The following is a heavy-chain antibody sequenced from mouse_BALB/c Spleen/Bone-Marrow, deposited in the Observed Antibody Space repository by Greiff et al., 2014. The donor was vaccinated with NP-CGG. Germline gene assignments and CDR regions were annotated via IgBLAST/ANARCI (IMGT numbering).Heavy chain of an antibody. V-gene: IGHV14-3*02. Sequence: EVQLQQSGAELVKPGASVKLSCTASGFNIKDTYMHWVKQRPEQGLEWIGRIDPANGYTNYAPKFQGKATITADTSSNTAYLQLSSPTSEDAAVYYCASKKNYYAMDYWGQGTSVTVSS. CDR1: GFNIKDTY. CDR3: ASKKNYYAMDY. CDR2: IDPANGYT. J-gene: IGHJ4*01.